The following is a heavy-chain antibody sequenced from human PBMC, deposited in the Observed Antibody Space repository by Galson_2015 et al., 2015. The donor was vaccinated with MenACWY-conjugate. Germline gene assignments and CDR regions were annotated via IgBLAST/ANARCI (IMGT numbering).Heavy chain of an antibody. Sequence: QSGAEVKKPGESLKISCTGSGYTFTSNWIGWVRQMPGKGLEWMGIIYPGDSDTRYTPSFQGHATISADKSINTAYLQWGSLEASDTAMYYCARQGFGSSSLDYWGQGTLVTVSS. CDR1: GYTFTSNW. D-gene: IGHD6-6*01. CDR2: IYPGDSDT. V-gene: IGHV5-51*01. J-gene: IGHJ4*02. CDR3: ARQGFGSSSLDY.